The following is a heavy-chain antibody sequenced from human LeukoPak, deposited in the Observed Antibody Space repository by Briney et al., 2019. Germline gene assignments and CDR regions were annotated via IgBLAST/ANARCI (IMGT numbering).Heavy chain of an antibody. D-gene: IGHD3-22*01. CDR3: RGYDAFDV. Sequence: GASLQISCKGSGYNFNAYWIAWVRQMPGKGLEWMGIIYPDDSDTRYSPSFQGQVTISADKSVSIAYLQWSSLKASDTAMYDSRGYDAFDVWGQGTMVIVSS. J-gene: IGHJ3*01. V-gene: IGHV5-51*01. CDR1: GYNFNAYW. CDR2: IYPDDSDT.